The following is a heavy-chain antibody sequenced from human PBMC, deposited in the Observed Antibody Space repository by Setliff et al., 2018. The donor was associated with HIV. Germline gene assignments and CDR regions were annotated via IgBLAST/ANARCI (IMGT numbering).Heavy chain of an antibody. CDR1: GYNFDFHY. D-gene: IGHD3-9*01. J-gene: IGHJ4*02. Sequence: ASVKVSCKSSGYNFDFHYVHRVRQAPGQGFEWLGVINPTAGSTTLEQKFQGRLTLTRDASTETVYMELTSLRSGDTAVYYCASHAKTVDTGLFDYWGQGTQVTVSS. CDR2: INPTAGST. V-gene: IGHV1-46*02. CDR3: ASHAKTVDTGLFDY.